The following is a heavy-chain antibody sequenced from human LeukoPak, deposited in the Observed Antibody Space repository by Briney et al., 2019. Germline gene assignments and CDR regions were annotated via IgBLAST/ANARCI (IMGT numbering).Heavy chain of an antibody. Sequence: GGSLRLSCAASGFTFSSYTMNWLRQAPGKGLEWVSAISASGGSTFYADSVKGRFTISRDNSKNTLYLQMNSLRAEETAVYYCAKHYGSNSMADYWGQGTLVTVSS. CDR1: GFTFSSYT. CDR2: ISASGGST. D-gene: IGHD4-23*01. J-gene: IGHJ4*02. V-gene: IGHV3-23*01. CDR3: AKHYGSNSMADY.